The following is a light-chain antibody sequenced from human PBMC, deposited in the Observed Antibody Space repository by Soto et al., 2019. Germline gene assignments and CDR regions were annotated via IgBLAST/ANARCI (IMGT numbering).Light chain of an antibody. CDR2: GVS. CDR1: QTVSSNF. V-gene: IGKV3-20*01. J-gene: IGKJ4*01. CDR3: RQYGRSLEFA. Sequence: IVLTQSPGTLSLSPGERATLSCRASQTVSSNFLAWYQEKPGQGPRLLIYGVSTRATGIPDRFSGSGSGTDFTLTISRLDPEDFAVYYCRQYGRSLEFAVGGGTKVEIK.